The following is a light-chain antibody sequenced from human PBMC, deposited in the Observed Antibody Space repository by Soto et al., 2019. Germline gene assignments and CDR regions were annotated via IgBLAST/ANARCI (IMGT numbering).Light chain of an antibody. V-gene: IGKV1-12*01. Sequence: DSEMNQSPSSVSASGGDTVTITCRASQSISSWLAWYQQKPGKAPKLLIYAASTLQSGVPSRFSGSGFGTDFTLTITSLQPEDFATYYCQQANSFPQTFGQGTKVDIK. CDR1: QSISSW. J-gene: IGKJ1*01. CDR2: AAS. CDR3: QQANSFPQT.